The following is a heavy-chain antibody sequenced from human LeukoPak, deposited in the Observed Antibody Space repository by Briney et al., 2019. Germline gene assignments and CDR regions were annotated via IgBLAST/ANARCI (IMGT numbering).Heavy chain of an antibody. Sequence: GGSLRLSCAASGFTLSTYWMHWVRHAPGKGLVWVSRINPDGSTTTYADSVEGRFTISRDNAKNTLYLQMNSLRAEDTAVYYCAREMATIITYGMDVWGQGTTVTVSS. CDR1: GFTLSTYW. V-gene: IGHV3-74*01. J-gene: IGHJ6*02. CDR3: AREMATIITYGMDV. D-gene: IGHD5-24*01. CDR2: INPDGSTT.